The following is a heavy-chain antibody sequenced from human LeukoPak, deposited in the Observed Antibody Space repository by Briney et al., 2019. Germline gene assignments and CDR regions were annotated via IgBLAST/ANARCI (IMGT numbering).Heavy chain of an antibody. V-gene: IGHV4-38-2*02. CDR3: ARDPRPVYDSSGYYWEYNYYYMDV. Sequence: SETLSLTCTVSGYSITSAYSWGWIRQPPGKGLEWIWSFFLTGSTDYDPPLKSRFPLPLETSQNPFSLTLSSVTTPDTAVYYCARDPRPVYDSSGYYWEYNYYYMDVWGKGTTVTISS. J-gene: IGHJ6*03. CDR2: FFLTGST. CDR1: GYSITSAYS. D-gene: IGHD3-22*01.